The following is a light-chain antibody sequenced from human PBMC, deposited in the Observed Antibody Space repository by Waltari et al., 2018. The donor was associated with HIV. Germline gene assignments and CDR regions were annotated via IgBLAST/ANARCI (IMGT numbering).Light chain of an antibody. CDR1: SSNIGDNY. Sequence: QSALTQPPSTSGTPGQTVTIPCSGSSSNIGDNYVSWYQQLPGTAPKLLIYRNSQRPSGVRDRFSGSKSGTSASLAIIDLRSEDEAEYHCAAWDDSLSGWVFGGGTNLTVL. CDR3: AAWDDSLSGWV. V-gene: IGLV1-47*01. J-gene: IGLJ3*02. CDR2: RNS.